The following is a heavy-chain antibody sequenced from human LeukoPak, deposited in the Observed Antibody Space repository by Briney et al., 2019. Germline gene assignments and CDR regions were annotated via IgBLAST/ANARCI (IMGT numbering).Heavy chain of an antibody. Sequence: PAGTLRLSCAASGFTFSSYALSWVRQAPGKGLEWVSTITGSGGGTYYADSVKGRFSISRDNSKNTLYLQMNSLRAEDTAVYYCARPLMYYYGSETYFWFDPWGQGTLVTVSS. D-gene: IGHD3-10*01. CDR1: GFTFSSYA. V-gene: IGHV3-23*01. J-gene: IGHJ5*02. CDR3: ARPLMYYYGSETYFWFDP. CDR2: ITGSGGGT.